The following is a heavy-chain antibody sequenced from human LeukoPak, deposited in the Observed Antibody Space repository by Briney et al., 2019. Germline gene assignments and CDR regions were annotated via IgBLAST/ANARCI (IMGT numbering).Heavy chain of an antibody. J-gene: IGHJ4*02. Sequence: GGSLRLSCAASGFTFSSYAMHWVRQAPGKGLEYVSAISSNGGSTYYANSVKGRFTISRDNSKNTLYLQMGSLRSDDTAVYYCAREHSSSWDQFDYWGQGTLVTVSS. D-gene: IGHD6-13*01. V-gene: IGHV3-64*01. CDR3: AREHSSSWDQFDY. CDR1: GFTFSSYA. CDR2: ISSNGGST.